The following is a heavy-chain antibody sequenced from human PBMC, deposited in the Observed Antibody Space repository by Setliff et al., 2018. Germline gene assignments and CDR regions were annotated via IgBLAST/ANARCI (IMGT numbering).Heavy chain of an antibody. J-gene: IGHJ4*02. D-gene: IGHD6-19*01. CDR3: ARSSAPSVVLAADFDY. V-gene: IGHV1-18*01. CDR1: GFMFSTYG. CDR2: ISGFTGDT. Sequence: KVSCKTSGFMFSTYGLSWVRQAPGQGPEWIGCISGFTGDTKYAPKFQDRVILTIDESSTTAHMELRSLTSDDTVFYYCARSSAPSVVLAADFDYWGQGTLVTVSS.